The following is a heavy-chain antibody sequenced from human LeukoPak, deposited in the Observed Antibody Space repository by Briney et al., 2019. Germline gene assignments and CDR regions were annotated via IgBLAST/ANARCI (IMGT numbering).Heavy chain of an antibody. V-gene: IGHV3-30*02. D-gene: IGHD3-10*01. CDR1: GFTFSSYG. CDR3: ARDKAGAGFGDAFDI. CDR2: IRYDGSNK. J-gene: IGHJ3*02. Sequence: GGSLRLSCAASGFTFSSYGMHWVRQAPGKGLEWVAFIRYDGSNKYYADSVKGRFTISRDNSKNTLYLQMNSLRAEDTAVYYCARDKAGAGFGDAFDIWGQGTMVTVSS.